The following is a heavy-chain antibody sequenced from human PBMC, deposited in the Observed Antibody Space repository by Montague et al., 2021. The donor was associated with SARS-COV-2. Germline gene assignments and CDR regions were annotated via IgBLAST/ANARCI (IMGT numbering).Heavy chain of an antibody. J-gene: IGHJ4*02. D-gene: IGHD3-16*01. Sequence: SLRLSCAASGFTFSSYAMHWVRQAPGKGLEWVAAISYDGSNKYYADSVKSRFTISRDNSKNTLYLQMNSLRAEDTAVYYCARDYDDYIWGSWGPFDYWGQGTLVTVSS. CDR1: GFTFSSYA. CDR3: ARDYDDYIWGSWGPFDY. V-gene: IGHV3-30*04. CDR2: ISYDGSNK.